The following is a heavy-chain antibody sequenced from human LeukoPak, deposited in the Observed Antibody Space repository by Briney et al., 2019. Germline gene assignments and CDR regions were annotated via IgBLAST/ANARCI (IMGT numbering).Heavy chain of an antibody. Sequence: AASVKVSCKASGYTFTGYYMHWVRQAPGQGLEWMGGIIPIFGTANYAQKFQGRVTITADESTSTAYMELSSPRSEDTAVYYCARSITMVVQGAFDIWGQGTMVTVSS. CDR2: IIPIFGTA. CDR1: GYTFTGYY. J-gene: IGHJ3*02. D-gene: IGHD3-22*01. CDR3: ARSITMVVQGAFDI. V-gene: IGHV1-69*13.